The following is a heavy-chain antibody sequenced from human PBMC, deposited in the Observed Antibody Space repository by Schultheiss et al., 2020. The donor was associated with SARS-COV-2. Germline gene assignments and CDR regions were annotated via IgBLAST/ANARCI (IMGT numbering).Heavy chain of an antibody. J-gene: IGHJ4*02. Sequence: GSLRLSCAVYGGSFSGYYWGWIRQPPGKGLEWIGSIYYSGSTYYNPSLKSRVTISVDTSKNQFSLKLSSVTAADTAVYYCARDGPGSDYWGQGTLVTVSS. V-gene: IGHV4-34*01. CDR1: GGSFSGYY. CDR2: IYYSGST. CDR3: ARDGPGSDY. D-gene: IGHD2-2*01.